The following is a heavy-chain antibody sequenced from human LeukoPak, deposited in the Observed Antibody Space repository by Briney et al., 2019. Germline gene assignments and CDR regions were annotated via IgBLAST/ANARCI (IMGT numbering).Heavy chain of an antibody. D-gene: IGHD1-26*01. Sequence: GGTLRLSCAASGFTLSSYAMSWVRQGPGNGLEWVSAISVSGNTYHADSVKGRFTISRDSSKNTLYLQMNSLRAEDAAVYYCARDPYSGGYWNYYYYYMDVWGKGTTVTISS. J-gene: IGHJ6*03. CDR3: ARDPYSGGYWNYYYYYMDV. CDR1: GFTLSSYA. CDR2: ISVSGNT. V-gene: IGHV3-23*01.